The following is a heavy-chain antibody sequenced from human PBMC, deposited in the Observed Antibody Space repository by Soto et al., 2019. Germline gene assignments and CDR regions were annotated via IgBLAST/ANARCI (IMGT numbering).Heavy chain of an antibody. Sequence: QVQLVQSGAEVKKPGSSVKVSCKASGGTFSSYAISWVRQAPGQGLEWMGGIIPIFGTANYAQKFQGRVTITADESTSTAYMELSSLRSEDTAVYYCARDHSGDGYNHDGAFDIWGQGTMVTVSS. V-gene: IGHV1-69*01. J-gene: IGHJ3*02. D-gene: IGHD5-12*01. CDR1: GGTFSSYA. CDR2: IIPIFGTA. CDR3: ARDHSGDGYNHDGAFDI.